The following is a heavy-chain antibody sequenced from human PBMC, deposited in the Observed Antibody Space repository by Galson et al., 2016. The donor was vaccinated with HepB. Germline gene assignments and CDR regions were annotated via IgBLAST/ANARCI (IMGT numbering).Heavy chain of an antibody. CDR3: ARQGKWEARQVDF. J-gene: IGHJ4*02. CDR1: GYSFTSYW. D-gene: IGHD1-26*01. CDR2: VYPDDSDA. Sequence: QSGAEVKKPGESLKISCKSSGYSFTSYWIGWVRQLPGEGLEWMGAVYPDDSDARYSPSFQGQVTISADKSISTAYLQWSSLTASDTAMYYCARQGKWEARQVDFWGQGTLVTVSS. V-gene: IGHV5-51*01.